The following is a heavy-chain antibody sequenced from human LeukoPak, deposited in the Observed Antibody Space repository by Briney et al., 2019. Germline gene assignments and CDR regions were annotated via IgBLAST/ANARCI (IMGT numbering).Heavy chain of an antibody. J-gene: IGHJ4*02. CDR1: GGSISSSRYY. Sequence: SETLSLTCTVSGGSISSSRYYWGWIRQPPGKGLQWIGTFYYSGTTYYSPSLKSRVTISGDTSKNQFSLKLSSVTAADTAVYYCASAGELLSYFDYWGQGTLVTVSS. CDR3: ASAGELLSYFDY. V-gene: IGHV4-39*01. CDR2: FYYSGTT. D-gene: IGHD1-26*01.